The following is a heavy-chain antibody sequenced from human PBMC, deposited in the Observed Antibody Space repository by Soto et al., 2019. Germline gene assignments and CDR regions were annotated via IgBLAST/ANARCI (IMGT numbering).Heavy chain of an antibody. D-gene: IGHD1-26*01. CDR2: INPKSGGT. V-gene: IGHV1-2*02. CDR3: ARDMEKGGGSEGFDY. Sequence: ASVKVSCKASGYTFTVYYMHWVRQAPGQGLEWMGWINPKSGGTMYPQKFQGRVTMTWDTSISTAYMALTRLRSDDTAVYYCARDMEKGGGSEGFDYWGQGTLVTVSS. J-gene: IGHJ4*02. CDR1: GYTFTVYY.